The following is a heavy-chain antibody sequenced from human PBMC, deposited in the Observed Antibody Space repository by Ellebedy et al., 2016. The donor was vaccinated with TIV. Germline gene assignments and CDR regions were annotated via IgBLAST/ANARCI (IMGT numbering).Heavy chain of an antibody. CDR1: GGSVSSTRYY. V-gene: IGHV4-39*01. CDR2: VVYSGSP. Sequence: MPSETLSLTCSVSGGSVSSTRYYWAWIRQPPGKGLAYIGSVVYSGSPYYNPSFKSRVTLSADTSKNQFSLNLTTVTAADTAVYYCAKTDPWQPIDDWGQGILVSVSS. D-gene: IGHD2-21*02. J-gene: IGHJ4*02. CDR3: AKTDPWQPIDD.